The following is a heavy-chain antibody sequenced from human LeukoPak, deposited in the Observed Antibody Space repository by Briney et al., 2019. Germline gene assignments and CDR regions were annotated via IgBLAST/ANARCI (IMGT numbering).Heavy chain of an antibody. CDR3: ARTMVRGVFLRD. J-gene: IGHJ4*02. CDR1: GGSISSYY. Sequence: SETLSLTCTVSGGSISSYYWSWIRQPPGKGLEWIGYIYYSGSTNYNPSLKSRVTISVDTSKNQFSLKLSSVTAADTAVYYCARTMVRGVFLRDWGQGTLVTVSS. CDR2: IYYSGST. D-gene: IGHD3-10*01. V-gene: IGHV4-59*12.